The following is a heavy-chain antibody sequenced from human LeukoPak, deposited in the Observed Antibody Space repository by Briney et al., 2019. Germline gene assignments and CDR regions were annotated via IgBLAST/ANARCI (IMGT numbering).Heavy chain of an antibody. CDR1: GYTFTSYD. CDR2: MDGNSGKT. V-gene: IGHV1-8*01. CDR3: ARLYYYASSGYDALDI. D-gene: IGHD3-22*01. J-gene: IGHJ3*02. Sequence: GASVKVSCKTSGYTFTSYDINWVRQATGQGLEWMGGMDGNSGKTAYAQKFLGRVTITRNTSISTAYMELSSLRSEDTAVYYCARLYYYASSGYDALDIWGQGIMVTVSS.